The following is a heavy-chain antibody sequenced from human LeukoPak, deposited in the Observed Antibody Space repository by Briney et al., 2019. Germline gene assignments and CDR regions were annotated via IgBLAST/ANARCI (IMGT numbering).Heavy chain of an antibody. V-gene: IGHV4-39*01. CDR3: ASLNDYGGNTDY. Sequence: SETLSLTCTVSGGSISCDPYYWGWIRQPPGKWLEWIEPISYNASTYYTPSLKSRVTISVDTSKDQFFLKLGSVTAADTAVFYCASLNDYGGNTDYWGQGTLVTVSS. J-gene: IGHJ4*02. CDR1: GGSISCDPYY. D-gene: IGHD4-23*01. CDR2: ISYNAST.